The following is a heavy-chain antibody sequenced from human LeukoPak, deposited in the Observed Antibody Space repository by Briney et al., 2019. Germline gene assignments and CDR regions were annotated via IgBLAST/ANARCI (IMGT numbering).Heavy chain of an antibody. CDR3: AKDREGHCGGGRCHSLGHNYYNVMDV. CDR2: ISGSGGST. Sequence: PGGSLRLSCAASGFTFSSHAMNWVRRAPGKGLEWVSSISGSGGSTYYADSVKVRFTIDRDNSKNTLYLQMNRLTAEDTAVYCCAKDREGHCGGGRCHSLGHNYYNVMDVWGQGTTVIVSS. CDR1: GFTFSSHA. J-gene: IGHJ6*02. D-gene: IGHD2-15*01. V-gene: IGHV3-23*01.